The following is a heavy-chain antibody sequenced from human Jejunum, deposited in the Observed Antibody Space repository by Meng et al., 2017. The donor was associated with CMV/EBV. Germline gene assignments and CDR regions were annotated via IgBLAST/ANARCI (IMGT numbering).Heavy chain of an antibody. Sequence: DVFGGSLNKNYWWNWVRQTPGKGLEWIGEVYHSGSTNYNPSLKSRVTISVDKSNNQFSLKVNSVTAADTAIYYCARRWDGDYPFEYWGQGILVTVSS. CDR2: VYHSGST. D-gene: IGHD4-17*01. V-gene: IGHV4-4*02. CDR3: ARRWDGDYPFEY. CDR1: GGSLNKNYW. J-gene: IGHJ4*02.